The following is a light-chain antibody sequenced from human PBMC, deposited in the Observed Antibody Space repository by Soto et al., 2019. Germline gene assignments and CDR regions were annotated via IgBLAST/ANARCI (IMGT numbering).Light chain of an antibody. CDR3: FSFTTDWTHV. Sequence: QSVLTQPASVSGSPGQSITISCTGSSSDIGAYNYVSWFQQYPGKAPKLIISEVGNRPSGVSNRFSGSKSSTAASLTISGLQTEDEADYFCFSFTTDWTHVFGTGTKVTVL. CDR2: EVG. V-gene: IGLV2-14*01. J-gene: IGLJ1*01. CDR1: SSDIGAYNY.